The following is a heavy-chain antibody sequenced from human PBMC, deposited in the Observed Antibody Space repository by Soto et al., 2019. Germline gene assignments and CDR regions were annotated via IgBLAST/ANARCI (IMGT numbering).Heavy chain of an antibody. V-gene: IGHV1-8*01. CDR3: ARAVGGRDIVLMVYVISRGPYYYYHMDV. Sequence: ASVKVSCKASGYTFTSYDINWVRQATGQGLEWMGWMNPNSGNTGYAQKFQGRVTMTRNTSISTAYMELSSLRSEDTAVYYCARAVGGRDIVLMVYVISRGPYYYYHMDVWGQGSAVPVAS. J-gene: IGHJ6*03. CDR1: GYTFTSYD. CDR2: MNPNSGNT. D-gene: IGHD2-8*01.